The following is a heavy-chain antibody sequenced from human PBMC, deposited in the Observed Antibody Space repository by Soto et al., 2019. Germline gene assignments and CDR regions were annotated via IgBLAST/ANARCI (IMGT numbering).Heavy chain of an antibody. Sequence: PSETLSLTCSVSGGSISSGDYYWNWIRQPPGKGLEWIGHIYYSGSTYYNSSLKSRVTISVDTSKNQFSLRLSSVTAADTAVYYCARDPSYYDNDLGPGIHWGQGTLVTVSS. D-gene: IGHD3-22*01. CDR1: GGSISSGDYY. CDR3: ARDPSYYDNDLGPGIH. CDR2: IYYSGST. J-gene: IGHJ4*02. V-gene: IGHV4-30-4*01.